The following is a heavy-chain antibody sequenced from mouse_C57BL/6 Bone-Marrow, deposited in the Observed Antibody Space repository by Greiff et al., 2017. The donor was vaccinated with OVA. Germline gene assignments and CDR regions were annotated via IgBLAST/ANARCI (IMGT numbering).Heavy chain of an antibody. D-gene: IGHD2-3*01. Sequence: QVQLKQPGAELVKPGASVKLSCKASGYTFTSYWMHWVKQRPGRGLEWIGRIDPNSGGTKYNEKFKSKATLTVDKPSSTAYMQLSSLTSEDSAVYYCARSGWLPPYAMDYWGQGTSVTVSS. CDR2: IDPNSGGT. CDR1: GYTFTSYW. J-gene: IGHJ4*01. V-gene: IGHV1-72*01. CDR3: ARSGWLPPYAMDY.